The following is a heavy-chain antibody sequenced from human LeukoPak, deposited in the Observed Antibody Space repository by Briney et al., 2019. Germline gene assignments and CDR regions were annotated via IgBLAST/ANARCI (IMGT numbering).Heavy chain of an antibody. D-gene: IGHD2-21*02. J-gene: IGHJ4*02. CDR2: IYHSGST. V-gene: IGHV4-38-2*02. CDR1: GYSISSGYY. CDR3: ARRHCGGDCYIDY. Sequence: SETLSLTCTVSGYSISSGYYWGWIRQPPGKGLEWIGSIYHSGSTYYNPSLKSRVTISVDTSKNQFSLKLSSVTAADTAVYYCARRHCGGDCYIDYWGQGTLVTVSS.